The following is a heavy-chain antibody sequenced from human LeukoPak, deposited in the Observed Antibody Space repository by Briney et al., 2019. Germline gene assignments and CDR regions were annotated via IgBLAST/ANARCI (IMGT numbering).Heavy chain of an antibody. V-gene: IGHV1-2*02. CDR2: INPNSGGT. D-gene: IGHD5-12*01. CDR3: ARNSGYDFGALYYFDY. Sequence: GASVKVSCKASGYTFTGYYMHWVRQAPGQGLEWMGWINPNSGGTNYAQKFQGRITMTRDTSISTAYMELSRLRSDDTAVYYCARNSGYDFGALYYFDYWGQGTLVTVSS. J-gene: IGHJ4*02. CDR1: GYTFTGYY.